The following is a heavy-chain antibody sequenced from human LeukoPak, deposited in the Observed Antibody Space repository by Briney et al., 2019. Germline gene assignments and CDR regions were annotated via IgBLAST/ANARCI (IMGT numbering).Heavy chain of an antibody. CDR3: AKEIHDYGAVDY. J-gene: IGHJ4*02. Sequence: PGRSLRLSCAASGFTFSRYGMYWVRQAPGKGLEWVAVISPAGSSRYHADSVEGRFTISRDNSMNTLYLQMNSLRPEDTAVYYCAKEIHDYGAVDYWGQGTLVTVSS. D-gene: IGHD4-17*01. V-gene: IGHV3-30*18. CDR1: GFTFSRYG. CDR2: ISPAGSSR.